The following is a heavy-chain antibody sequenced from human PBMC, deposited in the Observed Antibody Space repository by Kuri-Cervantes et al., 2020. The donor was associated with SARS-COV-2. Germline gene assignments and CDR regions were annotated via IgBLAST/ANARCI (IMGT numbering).Heavy chain of an antibody. V-gene: IGHV4-61*09. CDR3: AMGGQSDILLGEYFQH. CDR2: TYTSGST. J-gene: IGHJ1*01. CDR1: GGSISSGSYY. Sequence: SETLSLTCTVSGGSISSGSYYWSWIRQPAGKGLEWIGYTYTSGSTNYNPSLKSRVTISVDTSKNQFSLKLSSVTAADTAVYYCAMGGQSDILLGEYFQHWGQGTLVTVSS. D-gene: IGHD3-9*01.